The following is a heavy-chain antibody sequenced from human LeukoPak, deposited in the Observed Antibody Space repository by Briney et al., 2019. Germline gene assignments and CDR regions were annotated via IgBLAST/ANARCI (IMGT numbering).Heavy chain of an antibody. CDR1: GYTFTSYY. CDR2: INPSGGST. Sequence: ASVKVSCKASGYTFTSYYMHWVRQAPGQGLEWMGIINPSGGSTSYAQKFQGRVTMTRDTSTSTVYMELSSLRSEDTAVYYCARVSREWVLPVLAPLDYWGQGTLVTVSS. D-gene: IGHD1-26*01. J-gene: IGHJ4*02. CDR3: ARVSREWVLPVLAPLDY. V-gene: IGHV1-46*01.